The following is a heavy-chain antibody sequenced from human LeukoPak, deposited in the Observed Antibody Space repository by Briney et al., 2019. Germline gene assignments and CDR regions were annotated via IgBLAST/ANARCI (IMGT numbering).Heavy chain of an antibody. CDR1: GGSISSYY. CDR2: IYYSGST. Sequence: SETLSLTSTGSGGSISSYYWSWIRQPPGKGLEWIGYIYYSGSTNYNPSLKSRVTISVDTSKNQFSLKLSSVTAADTAVYYCARDGREGSFDYWGQGTLVTVSS. J-gene: IGHJ4*02. CDR3: ARDGREGSFDY. V-gene: IGHV4-59*01.